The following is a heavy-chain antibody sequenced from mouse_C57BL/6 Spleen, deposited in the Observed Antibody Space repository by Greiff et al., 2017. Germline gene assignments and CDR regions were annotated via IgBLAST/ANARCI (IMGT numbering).Heavy chain of an antibody. CDR3: ARSGYYWYFVV. CDR1: GYTFTSYW. CDR2: IDPFTSYT. Sequence: VQLQQPGAELVKPGASVKLSCKASGYTFTSYWMPWVKQRPGQGLAWIGEIDPFTSYTNYNQKFKGKATLTVDTSASTAYMQLRSLTSEYSAVYYCARSGYYWYFVVWGTGTTVTVSS. J-gene: IGHJ1*03. D-gene: IGHD1-3*01. V-gene: IGHV1-50*01.